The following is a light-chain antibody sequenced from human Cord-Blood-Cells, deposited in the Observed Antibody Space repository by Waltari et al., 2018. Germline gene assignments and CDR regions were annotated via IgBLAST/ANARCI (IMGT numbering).Light chain of an antibody. J-gene: IGKJ2*03. CDR1: QSVSSH. CDR3: QQHNNWPS. Sequence: EIVMTQSPATLSVSPGERATLSYRASQSVSSHLVWYQQKPGPAPRLLIYGASTSATGTLARFRVSASGTEFTLSSSSLQSEDLAVYYCQQHNNWPSFGQGTKLELK. V-gene: IGKV3D-15*01. CDR2: GAS.